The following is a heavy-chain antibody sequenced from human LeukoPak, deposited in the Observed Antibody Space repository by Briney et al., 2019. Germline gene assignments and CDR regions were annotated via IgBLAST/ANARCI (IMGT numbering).Heavy chain of an antibody. CDR2: INHNGNVN. V-gene: IGHV3-7*03. D-gene: IGHD2-15*01. Sequence: GGSLRLSCAASGFNFNNYGFHWVRQAPGKGLEWVASINHNGNVNYYVDSVKGRFTISRDNAKNSLYLQMSNLRAEDTAVYYCARDIVVVVGATVHYGMDVWGQGTTVTVSS. CDR1: GFNFNNYG. CDR3: ARDIVVVVGATVHYGMDV. J-gene: IGHJ6*02.